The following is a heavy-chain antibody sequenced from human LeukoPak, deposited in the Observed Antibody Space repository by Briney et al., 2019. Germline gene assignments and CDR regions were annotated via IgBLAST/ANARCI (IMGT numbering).Heavy chain of an antibody. CDR1: GGSISSYH. V-gene: IGHV4-59*01. Sequence: ASETLSLTCTVSGGSISSYHWSWIRQSPGKGLEWIGYIYYSGSTNYNPSLKSRVTTSLDTSKNQFSLKLISVTAADTAVYYCARAYGGYSSSPYNWLDPWGQGTLVTVSS. CDR2: IYYSGST. CDR3: ARAYGGYSSSPYNWLDP. J-gene: IGHJ5*02. D-gene: IGHD6-6*01.